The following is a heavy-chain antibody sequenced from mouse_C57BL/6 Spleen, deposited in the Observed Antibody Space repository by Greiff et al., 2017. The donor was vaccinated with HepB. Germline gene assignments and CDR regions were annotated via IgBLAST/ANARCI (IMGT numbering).Heavy chain of an antibody. CDR1: GYTFTSYW. J-gene: IGHJ2*01. CDR2: IDPSDSYT. V-gene: IGHV1-50*01. D-gene: IGHD1-1*01. Sequence: QVQLKQPGAELVKPGASVKLSCKASGYTFTSYWMQWVNQRPGQGLEWIGEIDPSDSYTNYNQKFKGKATLTVDTSSSTAYMQLSSLTSEDSAVYYCARGIFITTVVATDYWGQGTTLTVSS. CDR3: ARGIFITTVVATDY.